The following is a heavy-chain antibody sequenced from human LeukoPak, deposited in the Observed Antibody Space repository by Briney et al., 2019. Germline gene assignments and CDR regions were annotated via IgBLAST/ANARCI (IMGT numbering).Heavy chain of an antibody. CDR1: AFTFSTYA. CDR2: ISYDGSNK. V-gene: IGHV3-30-3*01. Sequence: GGSLRLSCAASAFTFSTYAMHWVRQAPGKGLEWVAVISYDGSNKYYADSVKGRFTISRDNAKNSLYLQMNSLRAEDTAVDYCARVPRGDWFDPWGQGTLVTVSS. J-gene: IGHJ5*02. CDR3: ARVPRGDWFDP.